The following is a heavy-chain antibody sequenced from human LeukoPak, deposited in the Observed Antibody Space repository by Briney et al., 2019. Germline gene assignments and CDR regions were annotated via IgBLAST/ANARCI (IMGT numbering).Heavy chain of an antibody. CDR3: ARSRPQSYYDSSGYYHPPDY. J-gene: IGHJ4*02. CDR2: IYYSGST. Sequence: PSETLSLTCTVSGGSISSYYWSWIRQPPGKGLEWIGYIYYSGSTNYNPSIKSRVTISVDTSKNQFSLKLSSVTAADTAVYYCARSRPQSYYDSSGYYHPPDYWGQGTLVTVSS. CDR1: GGSISSYY. V-gene: IGHV4-59*08. D-gene: IGHD3-22*01.